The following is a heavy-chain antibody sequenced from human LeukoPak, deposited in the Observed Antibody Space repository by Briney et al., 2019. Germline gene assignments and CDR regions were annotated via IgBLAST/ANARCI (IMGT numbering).Heavy chain of an antibody. D-gene: IGHD2-21*01. V-gene: IGHV3-7*01. CDR2: IKQDGSEK. J-gene: IGHJ5*02. CDR3: ARDRDWT. CDR1: GFTFSNYW. Sequence: GGSLRLSCAAPGFTFSNYWMSWVRQAPGKGLEWVANIKQDGSEKYYVDSVKGRFTISRDNAKNSLYLQMNSLRAEDTAVYYCARDRDWTWGQGTLVTVSS.